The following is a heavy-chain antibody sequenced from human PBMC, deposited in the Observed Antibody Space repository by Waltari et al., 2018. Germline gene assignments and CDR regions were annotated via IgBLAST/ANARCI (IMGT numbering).Heavy chain of an antibody. J-gene: IGHJ4*02. V-gene: IGHV4-39*07. Sequence: QLQLQESGPGLVKPSETLSLNCTVSGGPISSSSYYWGWSRQPPGKGLEWIGSIYYSGSTYYNPSLKSRVTISVDTSKNQFSLKLSSVTAADTAVYYCARGLHRGGYEFDYWGQGTLVTVSS. CDR1: GGPISSSSYY. CDR3: ARGLHRGGYEFDY. CDR2: IYYSGST. D-gene: IGHD5-12*01.